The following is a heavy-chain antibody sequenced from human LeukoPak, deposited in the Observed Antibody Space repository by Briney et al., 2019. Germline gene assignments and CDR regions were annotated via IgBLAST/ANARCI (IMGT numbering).Heavy chain of an antibody. CDR2: SNPDTGNT. V-gene: IGHV1-8*01. J-gene: IGHJ6*03. Sequence: VASVKVSCKTSGYIFTDYEINWVRQATGQGLEWMGWSNPDTGNTGYAQKFQGRVTMTTATSISTAYMELSGLTPEDTAVYYCARTVTYLNYYMDVRGKGTTVTISS. CDR1: GYIFTDYE. D-gene: IGHD5-18*01. CDR3: ARTVTYLNYYMDV.